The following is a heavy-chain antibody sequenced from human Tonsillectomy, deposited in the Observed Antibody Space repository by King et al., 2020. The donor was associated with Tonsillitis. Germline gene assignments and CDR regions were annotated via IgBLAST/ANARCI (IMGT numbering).Heavy chain of an antibody. CDR3: ARGCYYFYYMDV. V-gene: IGHV3-33*08. CDR1: GFTFSSYG. J-gene: IGHJ6*03. D-gene: IGHD2-8*01. CDR2: IWSDGSKI. Sequence: VQLVESGGGVVQPGRSLRLSCAASGFTFSSYGMHWFRQAPGKGLEWVSVIWSDGSKIYYADSVKGRFTISIDNSKNTLSLQRNRLRAEDTDVYYCARGCYYFYYMDVGGEGPAVTVSS.